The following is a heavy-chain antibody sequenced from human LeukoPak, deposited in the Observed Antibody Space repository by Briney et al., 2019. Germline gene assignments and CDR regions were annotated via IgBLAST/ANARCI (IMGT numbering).Heavy chain of an antibody. CDR2: VHDSAGT. J-gene: IGHJ4*02. CDR3: AKGRKDFDTNLGPFDS. Sequence: PSETLSLTCTVSGGSINSRIYYWGWIRQPPGKGLEWLGYVHDSAGTIYNPSLKSRVTISVGTSKTQFSLKVTSVTTADTAVYYCAKGRKDFDTNLGPFDSWGQGILVTVSS. V-gene: IGHV4-61*01. CDR1: GGSINSRIYY. D-gene: IGHD3-9*01.